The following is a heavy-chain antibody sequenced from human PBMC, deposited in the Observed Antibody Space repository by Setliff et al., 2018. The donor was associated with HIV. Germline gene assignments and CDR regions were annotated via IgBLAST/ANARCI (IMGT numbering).Heavy chain of an antibody. Sequence: SETLSLTCTVSYGSISGHYWTWIRQPPGKGLEWIGYIHHSGGTQYNPSLMSRLTISVDTSKNQFSLKLSSLTAADTAVYYCARYRRDDYYLTAYFDSWGQGTLVTVSS. V-gene: IGHV4-59*08. J-gene: IGHJ4*02. CDR3: ARYRRDDYYLTAYFDS. CDR2: IHHSGGT. D-gene: IGHD1-26*01. CDR1: YGSISGHY.